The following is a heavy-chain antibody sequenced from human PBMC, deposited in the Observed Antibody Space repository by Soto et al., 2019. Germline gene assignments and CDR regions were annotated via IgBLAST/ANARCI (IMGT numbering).Heavy chain of an antibody. Sequence: SETLSLTCTVSGGSISSGDYYWSWIRQPPGKGLEWTGYIYYSGSTYYNPSLKSRVTISVDTSKNQFSLKLSSVTAADTAVYYCARVPLGNSRSWWFDPWGQGTLVTVSS. CDR1: GGSISSGDYY. D-gene: IGHD4-4*01. J-gene: IGHJ5*02. V-gene: IGHV4-30-4*01. CDR2: IYYSGST. CDR3: ARVPLGNSRSWWFDP.